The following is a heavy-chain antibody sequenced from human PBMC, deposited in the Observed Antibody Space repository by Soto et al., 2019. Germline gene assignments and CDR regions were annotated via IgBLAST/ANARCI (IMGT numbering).Heavy chain of an antibody. J-gene: IGHJ4*02. V-gene: IGHV3-21*06. CDR3: ARARVYATGPLDF. Sequence: GGSLRLSCAASGFTFTSYTMNWVRQAPGKGLEWVSSISSSSDYIYYADSMKGRVTISRDNAKNSLFLDMNSLTGEDTAVYYCARARVYATGPLDFWGQGTLVTVYS. CDR2: ISSSSDYI. D-gene: IGHD6-13*01. CDR1: GFTFTSYT.